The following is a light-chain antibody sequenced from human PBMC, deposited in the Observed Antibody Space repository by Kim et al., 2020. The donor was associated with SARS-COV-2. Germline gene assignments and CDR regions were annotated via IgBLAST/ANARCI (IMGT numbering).Light chain of an antibody. Sequence: SGSDLIWYQQKPGHAPRLLLSGASTRATDIPDRFSAIGSGTDFTLIISRLEPEDFAMYYCQHYDSRTFGQGTKVEIK. CDR1: SGSD. CDR3: QHYDSRT. J-gene: IGKJ1*01. CDR2: GAS. V-gene: IGKV3-20*01.